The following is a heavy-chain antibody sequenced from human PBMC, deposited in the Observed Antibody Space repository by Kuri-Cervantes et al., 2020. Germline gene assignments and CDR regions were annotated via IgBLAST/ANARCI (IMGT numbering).Heavy chain of an antibody. CDR2: ISYDGSNK. J-gene: IGHJ6*02. D-gene: IGHD3-10*01. Sequence: GGSLRLSCAASGFTFSSYGMHWVRQASGKGLEWVAVISYDGSNKYYADSVKGRFTISRDNSKNTLYLQMNSLRAEDTAVYYCAKEGSRYYYYGMDVWGQGTTVTVSS. V-gene: IGHV3-30*18. CDR3: AKEGSRYYYYGMDV. CDR1: GFTFSSYG.